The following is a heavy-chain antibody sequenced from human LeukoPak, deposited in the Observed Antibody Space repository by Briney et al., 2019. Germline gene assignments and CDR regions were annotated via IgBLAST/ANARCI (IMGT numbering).Heavy chain of an antibody. CDR1: GGSIINYY. CDR2: IYYSGTT. Sequence: SETLSLICTVSGGSIINYYWTWIRQPPGKGLEWIGYIYYSGTTNYNPSLKSRVTMSLDTSKNQFSLRLSSVTAADTAVYFCARGRFAESSGAYFDYWGQGTLVTVSS. CDR3: ARGRFAESSGAYFDY. V-gene: IGHV4-59*08. D-gene: IGHD3-10*01. J-gene: IGHJ4*02.